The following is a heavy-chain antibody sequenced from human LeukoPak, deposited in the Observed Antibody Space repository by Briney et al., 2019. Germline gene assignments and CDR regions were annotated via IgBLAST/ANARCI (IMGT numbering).Heavy chain of an antibody. D-gene: IGHD5-24*01. CDR2: IIPIFGTA. CDR3: ASERDSLCTKSYFDY. J-gene: IGHJ4*02. V-gene: IGHV1-69*13. CDR1: GGTFSSYA. Sequence: SVKVSCKASGGTFSSYAISWVGQAPGQGLEWMGGIIPIFGTANYAQKFQGRVTITADESTSTAYMELSSLRSEDTAVCYCASERDSLCTKSYFDYWGQGTLVTVPS.